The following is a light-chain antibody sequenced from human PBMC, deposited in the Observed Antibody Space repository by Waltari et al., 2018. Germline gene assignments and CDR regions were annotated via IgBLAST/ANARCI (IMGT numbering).Light chain of an antibody. CDR2: GAS. V-gene: IGKV3-20*01. J-gene: IGKJ3*01. CDR1: QSVSSSY. Sequence: XVXXXSPGTXXXXPXXXATXXCRASQSVSSSYLAWYQQKPGQAPRLLIYGASSRATGIPDRFSGSGSGTDFTLTISRLEPEDFAVYYCQQYGSSLFTFGPGTKVDIK. CDR3: QQYGSSLFT.